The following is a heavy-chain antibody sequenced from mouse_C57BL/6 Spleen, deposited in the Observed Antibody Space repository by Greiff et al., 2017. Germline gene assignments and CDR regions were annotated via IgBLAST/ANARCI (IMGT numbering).Heavy chain of an antibody. CDR1: GFTFSSYA. CDR3: TRYDYDDEGYAMDY. V-gene: IGHV5-9-1*02. D-gene: IGHD2-4*01. J-gene: IGHJ4*01. CDR2: ISSGGDYI. Sequence: EVQGVESGEGLVKPGGSLKLSCAASGFTFSSYAMSWVRQTPEKRLEWVAYISSGGDYIYYADTVKGRFTISRDNARNTLYLQMSSLKSEDTAMYYCTRYDYDDEGYAMDYWGQGTSVTVSS.